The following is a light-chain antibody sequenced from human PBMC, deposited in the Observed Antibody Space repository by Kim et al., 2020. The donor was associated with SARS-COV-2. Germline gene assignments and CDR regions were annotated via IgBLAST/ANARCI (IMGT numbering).Light chain of an antibody. V-gene: IGKV1-39*01. Sequence: ASVVDRVNITCRADQSITNDLNWYQQKPGKVPNVLIYSASSLQGGVPSRFSGSGSGTDFTLTISSLQPEDFATYYCQQTYSLPLTFGGGTKVDIK. CDR1: QSITND. CDR2: SAS. J-gene: IGKJ4*01. CDR3: QQTYSLPLT.